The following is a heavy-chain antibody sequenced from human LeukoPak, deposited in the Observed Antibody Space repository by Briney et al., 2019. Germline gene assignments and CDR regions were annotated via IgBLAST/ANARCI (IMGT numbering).Heavy chain of an antibody. J-gene: IGHJ3*02. V-gene: IGHV3-53*01. Sequence: GGSLRLSCAASGFTVSSNYMSWVRQAPGKGLEWVSVIYSGGSTYYADSVKGRFTISRDNSKNTLYLQMNSLRAEDTVVYYCARAPSSGWFGGAFDIWGQGTMVTVSS. D-gene: IGHD6-19*01. CDR3: ARAPSSGWFGGAFDI. CDR2: IYSGGST. CDR1: GFTVSSNY.